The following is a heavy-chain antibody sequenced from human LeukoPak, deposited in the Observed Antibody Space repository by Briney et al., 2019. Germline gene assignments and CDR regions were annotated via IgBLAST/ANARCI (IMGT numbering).Heavy chain of an antibody. V-gene: IGHV4-34*01. CDR3: ARDINRIQGPATNHSPTYYYYMDV. CDR1: GGSFSGYY. CDR2: INHSGST. J-gene: IGHJ6*03. Sequence: SETLSLTCAVYGGSFSGYYWSWIRQPPGKGLEWIGEINHSGSTNYNPSLKSRVTISVDTSKNQFSLKLSSVTAADTAVYYCARDINRIQGPATNHSPTYYYYMDVWGKGTTVTVSS. D-gene: IGHD5-18*01.